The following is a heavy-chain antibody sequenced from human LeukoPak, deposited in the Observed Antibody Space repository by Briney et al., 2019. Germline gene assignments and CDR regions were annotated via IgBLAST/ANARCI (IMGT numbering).Heavy chain of an antibody. CDR3: TREYAYYYGMDV. CDR2: IRSKAYGGTT. J-gene: IGHJ6*02. CDR1: GFTFGDYA. V-gene: IGHV3-49*04. Sequence: GSLRLSCTASGFTFGDYAMSWVRQAPGKGLEWVGFIRSKAYGGTTEYAASVKGGFTISRDDSKSIAYLQMNSLKTEDTAVYYCTREYAYYYGMDVWGQGTTVTVSS.